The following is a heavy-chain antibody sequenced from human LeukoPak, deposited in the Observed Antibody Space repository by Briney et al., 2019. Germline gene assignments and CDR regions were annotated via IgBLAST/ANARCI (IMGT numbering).Heavy chain of an antibody. D-gene: IGHD1/OR15-1a*01. CDR3: ARVNPWNNYAFDI. CDR1: GGSISSYY. J-gene: IGHJ3*02. Sequence: SETLSLTCTVSGGSISSYYWSWIRQPPGKGLEWIGYIYYSGSTDYNPSLKSRVTISVDTSKNQFSLKLSSVTAADTAVYYCARVNPWNNYAFDIWGQWTMVTVSS. V-gene: IGHV4-59*01. CDR2: IYYSGST.